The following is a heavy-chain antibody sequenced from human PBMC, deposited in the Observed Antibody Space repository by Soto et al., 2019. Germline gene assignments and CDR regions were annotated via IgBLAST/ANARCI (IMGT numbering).Heavy chain of an antibody. D-gene: IGHD6-6*01. CDR1: GGSISSYY. V-gene: IGHV4-59*01. J-gene: IGHJ5*02. CDR3: ARVLYSSAAARTYNWFDP. Sequence: SETLSLTCTVSGGSISSYYWSWIRQPPGKGLEWIGYIYYSGSTNYSPSLKSRVTISVDTSKNQFSLKLSSVTAADTAVYYCARVLYSSAAARTYNWFDPWGQGTLVTVSS. CDR2: IYYSGST.